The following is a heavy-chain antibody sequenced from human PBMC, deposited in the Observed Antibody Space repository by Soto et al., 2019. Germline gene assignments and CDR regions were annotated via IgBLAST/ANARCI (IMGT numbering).Heavy chain of an antibody. CDR1: GFTFTNYW. J-gene: IGHJ4*02. Sequence: EVQLVESGGGLVQSGGSLRLSCAASGFTFTNYWMSWVRQAPGKGLEWVANIKQDGSEKDYVDSVKGRLTISRDKAKTSGYLQANSLRAEDTGVYCCAGIGYSSSSCDYWGKGTLVTVSS. CDR3: AGIGYSSSSCDY. CDR2: IKQDGSEK. V-gene: IGHV3-7*04. D-gene: IGHD6-13*01.